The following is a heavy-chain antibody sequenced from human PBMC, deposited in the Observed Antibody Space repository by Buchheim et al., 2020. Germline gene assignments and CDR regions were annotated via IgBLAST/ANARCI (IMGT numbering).Heavy chain of an antibody. J-gene: IGHJ6*02. CDR3: GVDGYYYYGIDV. Sequence: EVQLVESGGALIQPGGSLRLSCAASGFTFSSYWMHWVRQSPGRGRVWVSRINSDGTTTSYADFVKGRFTISRDNAKSTLYLQVNSLTPEDTAVYYCGVDGYYYYGIDVWGQGTT. D-gene: IGHD2-8*01. CDR1: GFTFSSYW. V-gene: IGHV3-74*01. CDR2: INSDGTTT.